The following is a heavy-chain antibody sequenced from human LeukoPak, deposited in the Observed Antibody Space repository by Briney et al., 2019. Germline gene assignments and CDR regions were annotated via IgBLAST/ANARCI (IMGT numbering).Heavy chain of an antibody. D-gene: IGHD6-13*01. CDR2: IYSGGST. Sequence: GGSLRLSCAASGFTVSSNYMSWVRQAPGKGLEWVSVIYSGGSTYYADSVKGRFTISRDNSKNTLYLQMNSLRAEDTAVYYCAKDGSSWPFFNYWGLGTLVTVSS. V-gene: IGHV3-66*01. J-gene: IGHJ4*02. CDR3: AKDGSSWPFFNY. CDR1: GFTVSSNY.